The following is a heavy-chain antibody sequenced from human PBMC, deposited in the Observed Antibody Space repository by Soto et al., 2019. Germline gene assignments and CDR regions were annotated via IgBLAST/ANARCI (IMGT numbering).Heavy chain of an antibody. CDR2: IIPIFGTA. Sequence: SVKVSCKASGGTFSSYAISWVRQAPGQGLEWMGGIIPIFGTANYAQKFQGRVTITADESTSTAYMELSSLRSEDTAVYYCARYDANLYYYDRSGPHAFDIWGQGTMVTVS. CDR1: GGTFSSYA. CDR3: ARYDANLYYYDRSGPHAFDI. D-gene: IGHD3-22*01. J-gene: IGHJ3*02. V-gene: IGHV1-69*13.